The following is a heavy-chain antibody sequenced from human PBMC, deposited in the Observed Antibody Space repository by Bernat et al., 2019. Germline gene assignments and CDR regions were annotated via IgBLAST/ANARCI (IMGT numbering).Heavy chain of an antibody. J-gene: IGHJ4*02. Sequence: QVQLVESGGGVVQPGRSLRLSCSASGFTFSSYGMHWVRQAPGKGLEWVAVISYDGSNKYYADSVKGRFTISRDNSKNTLYLQMNSLRAEDTAVYYCAKDRRRFFHYWGQGTLVTVSS. CDR1: GFTFSSYG. D-gene: IGHD3-16*01. CDR3: AKDRRRFFHY. CDR2: ISYDGSNK. V-gene: IGHV3-30*18.